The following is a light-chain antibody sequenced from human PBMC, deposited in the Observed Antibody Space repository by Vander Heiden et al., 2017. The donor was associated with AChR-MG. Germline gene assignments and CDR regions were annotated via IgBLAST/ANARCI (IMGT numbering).Light chain of an antibody. J-gene: IGKJ4*01. Sequence: DIQMTQSPSSLSASVGDRVTISCRASQTIINYLNWYQQKPGEAPKLLIHGASALKSGVPSRFSGSGSGTDFTLTISRLQPEDFAIYYCQQSYTFRGFGGGTKVEI. CDR1: QTIINY. V-gene: IGKV1-39*01. CDR3: QQSYTFRG. CDR2: GAS.